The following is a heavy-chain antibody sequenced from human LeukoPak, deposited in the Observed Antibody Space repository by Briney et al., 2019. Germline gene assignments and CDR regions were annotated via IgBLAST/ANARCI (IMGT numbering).Heavy chain of an antibody. D-gene: IGHD3-9*01. V-gene: IGHV3-23*01. CDR3: ARPRGYDILTGGFDY. J-gene: IGHJ4*02. CDR1: GFTFSSYA. CDR2: ISGSGGST. Sequence: GGSLRLSCAAFGFTFSSYAMSWVRQAPRKGLEWVSAISGSGGSTYYADSVKGRFTISRDNSKNTLYLQMNSLRAEDTAVYYCARPRGYDILTGGFDYWGQGTLVTASS.